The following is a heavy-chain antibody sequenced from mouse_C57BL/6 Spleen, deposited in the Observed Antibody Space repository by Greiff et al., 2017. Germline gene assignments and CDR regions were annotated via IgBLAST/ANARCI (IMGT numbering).Heavy chain of an antibody. D-gene: IGHD1-1*01. Sequence: QVQLQQSGAELVRPGSSVKLSCKASGYTFTSYWMDWVKQRPGQGLEWIGNIYPSDSETHYNQKFKDKATLTVDKSSSTAYMQLSSLTSEDSAVYYCARFPYGSSYYWYFDVWGTGTTVTVSS. CDR3: ARFPYGSSYYWYFDV. J-gene: IGHJ1*03. CDR2: IYPSDSET. V-gene: IGHV1-61*01. CDR1: GYTFTSYW.